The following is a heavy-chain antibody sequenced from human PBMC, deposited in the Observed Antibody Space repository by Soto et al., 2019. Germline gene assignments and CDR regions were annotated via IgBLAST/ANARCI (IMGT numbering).Heavy chain of an antibody. CDR1: GGSISRGDYY. V-gene: IGHV4-30-4*01. CDR2: IYYSGST. D-gene: IGHD6-19*01. CDR3: ARGGRSDWQVALDI. Sequence: PSETLSLTCTVSGGSISRGDYYWSWIRQPPGKGLEWIWYIYYSGSTYYNPSLKSRVTISVDMSKNQFSLRLTSVTAADTAVYYCARGGRSDWQVALDIWGPGTMVTVSS. J-gene: IGHJ3*02.